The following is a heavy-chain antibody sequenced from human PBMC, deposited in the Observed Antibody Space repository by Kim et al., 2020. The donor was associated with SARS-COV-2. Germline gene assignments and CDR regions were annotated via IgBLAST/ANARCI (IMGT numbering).Heavy chain of an antibody. CDR3: ARDLLGAVAGTSDY. CDR2: VKQDGSET. J-gene: IGHJ4*02. CDR1: GFTFSSYW. Sequence: GGSLRLSCAASGFTFSSYWMSWVRQAPGKGLEWVANVKQDGSETYYVDSVKGRFTISRDNAKNSLYLQMSSLRAEDTAVYYCARDLLGAVAGTSDYWGQGTLGTVSS. V-gene: IGHV3-7*01. D-gene: IGHD6-19*01.